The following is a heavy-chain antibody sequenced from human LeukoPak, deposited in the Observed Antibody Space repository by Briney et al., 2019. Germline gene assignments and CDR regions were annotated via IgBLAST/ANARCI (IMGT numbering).Heavy chain of an antibody. V-gene: IGHV3-23*01. CDR1: GFAFSSYA. CDR3: ATQNSGSYFTPDY. J-gene: IGHJ4*02. CDR2: ISDSGAAT. D-gene: IGHD1-26*01. Sequence: GGSLRLSCAASGFAFSSYAMSWVRQTPGKGLEWVSAISDSGAATYSADSVKGRFTISRDNSKYTLYLQMNSLRAEDTAVYYCATQNSGSYFTPDYWGQGTLVTVSS.